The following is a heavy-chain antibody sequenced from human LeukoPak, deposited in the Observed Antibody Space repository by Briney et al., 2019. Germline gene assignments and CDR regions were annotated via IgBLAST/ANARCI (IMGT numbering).Heavy chain of an antibody. V-gene: IGHV4-59*08. D-gene: IGHD6-19*01. Sequence: KPSETLSLTCAVYGGSFSGYYWSWIRQPPGKGLEWIGYIYYSGSTNYNPSLKSRVTISVDTSKNQFSLKLSSVTAADTAVYYCAREAVAGASFDLWGRGTLVTVSS. J-gene: IGHJ2*01. CDR3: AREAVAGASFDL. CDR1: GGSFSGYY. CDR2: IYYSGST.